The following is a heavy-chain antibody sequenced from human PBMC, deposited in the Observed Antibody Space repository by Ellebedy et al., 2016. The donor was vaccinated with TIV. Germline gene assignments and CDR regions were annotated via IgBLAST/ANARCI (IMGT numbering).Heavy chain of an antibody. CDR3: ARAQQFGFFDL. J-gene: IGHJ2*01. V-gene: IGHV4-59*01. CDR2: IYYTGAT. CDR1: GGSFNGYY. D-gene: IGHD5-24*01. Sequence: MPSETLSLTCNVSGGSFNGYYWSWVRQPPGRGLEWIGFIYYTGATNSNPSLKGRVTVSLDTSKSQFSLKLTSVTAADAAVYYCARAQQFGFFDLWGRGTLVTVSS.